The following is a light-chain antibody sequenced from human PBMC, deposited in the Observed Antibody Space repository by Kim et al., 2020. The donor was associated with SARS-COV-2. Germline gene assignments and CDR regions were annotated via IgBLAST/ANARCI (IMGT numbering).Light chain of an antibody. CDR1: QSVKDNY. J-gene: IGKJ2*03. CDR3: QQYGTAPPDS. V-gene: IGKV3-20*01. CDR2: GAS. Sequence: IVVTQSPGTLSLSPGEKATLSCRASQSVKDNYLAWYQHKPGQPPRLLIYGASNRATGIPDRFSGSGSGTDFTLTISRLEPEDFAVYYCQQYGTAPPDSLGQGTKLEI.